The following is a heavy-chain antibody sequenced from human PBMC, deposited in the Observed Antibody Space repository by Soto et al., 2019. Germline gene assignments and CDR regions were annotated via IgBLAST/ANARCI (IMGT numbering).Heavy chain of an antibody. V-gene: IGHV3-23*01. CDR1: GFTFSSYA. CDR3: VEFQWFGELLSPSRFDY. J-gene: IGHJ4*02. D-gene: IGHD3-10*01. CDR2: ISGSGGST. Sequence: EVQLLESGGGLVQPGGSLRLSCAASGFTFSSYAMSWVRQAPGKGLEWVSAISGSGGSTYYADSVKGRFTISRDNSTNTLYLQMTSLRAEDTAVYYCVEFQWFGELLSPSRFDYWGQGTLVTVSS.